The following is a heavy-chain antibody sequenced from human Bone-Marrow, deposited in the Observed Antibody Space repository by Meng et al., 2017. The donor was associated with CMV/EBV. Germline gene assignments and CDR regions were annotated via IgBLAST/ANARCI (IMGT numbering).Heavy chain of an antibody. D-gene: IGHD6-13*01. CDR2: IYYSGST. Sequence: GSLRLSCTFSGGSISSSSYYWGWIRQPPGKGLEWIGSIYYSGSTYYNPSLKSRVTISVDTSKNQFSLKLSSVTAADTAVYYCARGRKQLVRLYYFDYWGQGTLVTVSS. J-gene: IGHJ4*02. V-gene: IGHV4-39*07. CDR1: GGSISSSSYY. CDR3: ARGRKQLVRLYYFDY.